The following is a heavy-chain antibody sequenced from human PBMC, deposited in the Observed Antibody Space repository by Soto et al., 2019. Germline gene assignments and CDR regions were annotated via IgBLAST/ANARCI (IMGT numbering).Heavy chain of an antibody. J-gene: IGHJ3*02. V-gene: IGHV3-33*01. D-gene: IGHD6-19*01. Sequence: PGGSLRLPCAASGFTFSDYSIHWVRQASGKGLEWVAVIWYDRSNKCYADSVKGRFTISRDNSKNTLYLQMNSLRAEDTAVYYCARVNRLVDALDIWGKGTMVTVSS. CDR2: IWYDRSNK. CDR1: GFTFSDYS. CDR3: ARVNRLVDALDI.